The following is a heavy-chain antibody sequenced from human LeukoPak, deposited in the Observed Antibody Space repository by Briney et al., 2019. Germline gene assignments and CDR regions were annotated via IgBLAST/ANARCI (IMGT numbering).Heavy chain of an antibody. CDR1: GFTFSTYW. D-gene: IGHD3-10*01. Sequence: GGSLRLSCAASGFTFSTYWMHWVRQAPGKGLVWVSRINSDGSSTTYADSVKGRFTISRDNAKNTMYLQMNSLRAEDTAVYYCARDGWRGGSYYMDDWGQGTLVTVSS. CDR2: INSDGSST. V-gene: IGHV3-74*01. CDR3: ARDGWRGGSYYMDD. J-gene: IGHJ4*02.